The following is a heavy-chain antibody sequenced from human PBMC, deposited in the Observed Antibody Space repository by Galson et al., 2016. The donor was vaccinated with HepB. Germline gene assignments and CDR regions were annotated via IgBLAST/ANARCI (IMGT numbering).Heavy chain of an antibody. CDR2: ISAYNGNT. V-gene: IGHV1-18*01. J-gene: IGHJ4*02. CDR1: GYTFITYG. CDR3: ARDKGGNYYFDY. Sequence: SVKVSCKASGYTFITYGISWVRQAPGQGLEWMGWISAYNGNTNYAQKFQGRVTMTRDTSTSTVYMELRSLRSDDTAVYYCARDKGGNYYFDYWGQGTQVTVSS. D-gene: IGHD4-23*01.